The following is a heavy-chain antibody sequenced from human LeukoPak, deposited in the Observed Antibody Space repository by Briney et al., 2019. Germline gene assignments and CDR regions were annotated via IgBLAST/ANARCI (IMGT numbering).Heavy chain of an antibody. V-gene: IGHV3-30*18. CDR2: ISDDGTNK. J-gene: IGHJ3*01. CDR3: AKDRCGGDCALDGGFDF. D-gene: IGHD2-21*02. Sequence: GGSLRLSCSVSGFIFSNYGMNWVRQAPGKGLEWVALISDDGTNKYYADSVKGRFTISRDNSKSTLSLQMNSLRTEDTAIYYCAKDRCGGDCALDGGFDFWGQGTMVTVSS. CDR1: GFIFSNYG.